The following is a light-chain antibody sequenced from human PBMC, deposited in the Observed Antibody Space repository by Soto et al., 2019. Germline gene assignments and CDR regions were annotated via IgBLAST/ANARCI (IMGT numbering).Light chain of an antibody. CDR1: QSISTY. CDR3: QKSYIPPYS. CDR2: VAS. J-gene: IGKJ2*01. Sequence: DIQMTQSPSSLSASVGDRVTITCRASQSISTYLNWYQHKRGQAPKLLIYVASSLQSGVPSRFSGSGSGTDFTLTNSNLHPEDFATYYCQKSYIPPYSFGQGTKLEIK. V-gene: IGKV1-39*01.